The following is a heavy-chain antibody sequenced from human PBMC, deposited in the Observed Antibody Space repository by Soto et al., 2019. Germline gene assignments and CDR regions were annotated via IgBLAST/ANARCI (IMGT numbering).Heavy chain of an antibody. Sequence: GGSLRLSCAASGFTFSNAWMNWVRQAPGKGLEWVGRIKSKTDGGTTDYAAPVKGRFTISRDDSKNTLYLQMNSLKTEDTAVYYCTPDPSERELVDYWGQGTLVTVSS. D-gene: IGHD1-26*01. CDR1: GFTFSNAW. CDR2: IKSKTDGGTT. CDR3: TPDPSERELVDY. J-gene: IGHJ4*02. V-gene: IGHV3-15*07.